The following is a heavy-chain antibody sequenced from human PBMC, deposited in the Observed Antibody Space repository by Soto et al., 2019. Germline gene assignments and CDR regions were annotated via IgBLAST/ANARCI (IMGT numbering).Heavy chain of an antibody. CDR3: AHRRPVVPAAMSLDDAFAI. Sequence: SGPTLVNPTQTLTLTCTFSGFSLSTSGVGVGWIRQPPGKALEWLALIYWDDDKRYSPSLKSRLTITKDTSKNQVVLTMTNMDPVDTATYYCAHRRPVVPAAMSLDDAFAISGQGTMVPVSS. V-gene: IGHV2-5*02. CDR2: IYWDDDK. CDR1: GFSLSTSGVG. D-gene: IGHD2-2*01. J-gene: IGHJ3*02.